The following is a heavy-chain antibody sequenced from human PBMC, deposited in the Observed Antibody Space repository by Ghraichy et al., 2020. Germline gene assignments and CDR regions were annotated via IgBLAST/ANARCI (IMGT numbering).Heavy chain of an antibody. Sequence: GESLNISCAASGFTFSDYYMSWIRQAPGKGLEWVSYISSSGSTIYYADSVKGRFTISRDNAKNSLYLQMNSLRAEDTAVYYCARPNYGDYERGNFDLWGRGTLVTVSS. V-gene: IGHV3-11*01. CDR2: ISSSGSTI. CDR1: GFTFSDYY. D-gene: IGHD4-17*01. J-gene: IGHJ2*01. CDR3: ARPNYGDYERGNFDL.